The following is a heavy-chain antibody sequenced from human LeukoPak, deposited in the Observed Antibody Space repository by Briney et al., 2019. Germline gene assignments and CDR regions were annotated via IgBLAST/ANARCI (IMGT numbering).Heavy chain of an antibody. V-gene: IGHV1-3*01. CDR2: INAGNGNT. CDR1: GYTFTSYA. J-gene: IGHJ5*02. D-gene: IGHD6-13*01. CDR3: ARGLRQQLVLMWWFDP. Sequence: ASVTVSFKASGYTFTSYAMHWVRQAPGQRLEWMGWINAGNGNTKYSQKFQGRVTITRDTSASTAYMELSSLRSEDTAVYYCARGLRQQLVLMWWFDPWGQGTLVTVSS.